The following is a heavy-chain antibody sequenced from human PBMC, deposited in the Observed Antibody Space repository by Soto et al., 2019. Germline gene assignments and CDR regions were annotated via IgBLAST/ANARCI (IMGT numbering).Heavy chain of an antibody. Sequence: ASVKVSCKASGYTFTGYGISWVRQAPGQGLEWMGWISAYNGNTNYAQKLQGRVTMTTDTSTSTAYMELRSLRSDDTAVYYCARYNWNYLYYYGMDVWGQGTTVTVSS. D-gene: IGHD1-7*01. J-gene: IGHJ6*02. CDR1: GYTFTGYG. V-gene: IGHV1-18*01. CDR2: ISAYNGNT. CDR3: ARYNWNYLYYYGMDV.